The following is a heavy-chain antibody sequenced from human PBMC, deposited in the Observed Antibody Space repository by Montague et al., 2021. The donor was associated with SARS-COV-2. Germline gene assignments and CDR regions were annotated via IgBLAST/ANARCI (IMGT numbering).Heavy chain of an antibody. Sequence: SETLSLTCTVSGGSISSSSYYWGWIRQPPGKGLEWIGYIYYSGSTNYXXXLKSRVTISVDTSKNQFSLKLSSVTAADTAVYYCARYYYDFWSGYYSHYYFDYWGQGTLVTVSS. CDR1: GGSISSSSYY. CDR3: ARYYYDFWSGYYSHYYFDY. J-gene: IGHJ4*02. CDR2: IYYSGST. D-gene: IGHD3-3*01. V-gene: IGHV4-61*05.